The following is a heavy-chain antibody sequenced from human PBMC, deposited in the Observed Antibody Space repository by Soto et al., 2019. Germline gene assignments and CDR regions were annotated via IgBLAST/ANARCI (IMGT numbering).Heavy chain of an antibody. J-gene: IGHJ4*02. Sequence: XSVKVCCKASVYTFTSYDIYWVRQATGQGLEWMGWLNPNTGNSGYAQKFQGRITVTSDTSINTVHMELSSLRSEDTAVYYCARRAETNGWNGFGADKYYFDFWGQGTLVTVSS. CDR1: VYTFTSYD. CDR3: ARRAETNGWNGFGADKYYFDF. CDR2: LNPNTGNS. D-gene: IGHD1-1*01. V-gene: IGHV1-8*01.